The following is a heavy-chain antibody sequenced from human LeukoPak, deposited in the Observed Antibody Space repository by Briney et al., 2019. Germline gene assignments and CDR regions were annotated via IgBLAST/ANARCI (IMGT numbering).Heavy chain of an antibody. D-gene: IGHD4-17*01. CDR3: AREVADDHGRLQWFDP. V-gene: IGHV1-18*01. CDR2: ISAYNNYT. J-gene: IGHJ5*02. Sequence: ASVKVSCKASGDTFTHYIINWVRQAPGQGLEWMGKISAYNNYTTYAQKFQGRIAMTTDTSTNTAYMDLRSLRSDDTAFYYCAREVADDHGRLQWFDPWGQGTLVTVSS. CDR1: GDTFTHYI.